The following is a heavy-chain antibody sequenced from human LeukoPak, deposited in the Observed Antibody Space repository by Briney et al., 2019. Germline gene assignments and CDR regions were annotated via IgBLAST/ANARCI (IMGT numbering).Heavy chain of an antibody. V-gene: IGHV1-18*01. CDR1: GYTFTSYG. J-gene: IGHJ4*02. Sequence: ASVKVSCKASGYTFTSYGISWVRQAPGQGLEWMGWISAYNGNTNYAQKLQGRVTMTTDTSTGTAYMELRSLRADDTAVYYYARDTPEYYGSGSYFDYWGQGTLVTVSS. CDR3: ARDTPEYYGSGSYFDY. CDR2: ISAYNGNT. D-gene: IGHD3-10*01.